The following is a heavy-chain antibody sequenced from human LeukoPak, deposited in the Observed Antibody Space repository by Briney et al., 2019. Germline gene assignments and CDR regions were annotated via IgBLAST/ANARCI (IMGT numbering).Heavy chain of an antibody. CDR3: ARRPTGSYWLDY. CDR2: IYYSGST. Sequence: SETLSLTCTVSGGSISGFYWSWIRQSPGKGLEWIGYIYYSGSTDYNPSLKSRVTMSVDTSKNHLSLKLSSVTAADTAVYYCARRPTGSYWLDYWGQGTLVTVSS. V-gene: IGHV4-59*08. J-gene: IGHJ4*02. CDR1: GGSISGFY. D-gene: IGHD1-26*01.